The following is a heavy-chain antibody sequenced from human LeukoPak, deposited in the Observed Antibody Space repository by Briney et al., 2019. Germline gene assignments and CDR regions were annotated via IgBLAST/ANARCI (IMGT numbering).Heavy chain of an antibody. CDR3: ASLRDTMVRGVFDY. Sequence: SETLSLTCTVSGGSISSYYWSWIRQPPGKGLELIGYIYYSGSTNYNPSLKSRVTISVDTSKNQFSLKLSSVTAADTAVYYCASLRDTMVRGVFDYWGQGTLVAVSS. V-gene: IGHV4-59*01. D-gene: IGHD3-10*01. J-gene: IGHJ4*02. CDR2: IYYSGST. CDR1: GGSISSYY.